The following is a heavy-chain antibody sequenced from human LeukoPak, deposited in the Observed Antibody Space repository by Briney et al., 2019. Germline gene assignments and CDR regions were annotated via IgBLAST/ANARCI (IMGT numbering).Heavy chain of an antibody. J-gene: IGHJ4*02. Sequence: SETLSLTCTVSGGSISSSSYYWGWIRQPPGKGLEWIGYIYYSGSTYYNPSLKSRVTISVDTSKNQFSLKLSSVTSADTAVYYCAGHYGSGSDWGQGTLVTVSS. CDR1: GGSISSSSYY. D-gene: IGHD3-10*01. CDR3: AGHYGSGSD. V-gene: IGHV4-61*05. CDR2: IYYSGST.